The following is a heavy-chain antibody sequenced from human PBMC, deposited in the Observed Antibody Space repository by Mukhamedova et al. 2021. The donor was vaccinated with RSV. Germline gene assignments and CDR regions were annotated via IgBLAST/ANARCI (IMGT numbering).Heavy chain of an antibody. Sequence: GRQAPGKGLEWVSYISSGGNSIYYADSVKGRFTISRDNAKNSLYLQMNSLRAEDTSVYYCARDLKRFFYWGQGTLVTVSS. J-gene: IGHJ4*02. D-gene: IGHD3-3*01. V-gene: IGHV3-48*03. CDR2: ISSGGNSI. CDR3: ARDLKRFFY.